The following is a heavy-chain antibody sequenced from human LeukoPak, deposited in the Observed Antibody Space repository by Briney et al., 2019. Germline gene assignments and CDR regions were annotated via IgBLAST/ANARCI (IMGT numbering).Heavy chain of an antibody. Sequence: PGGSLRLSCAASGFTFSSYAMSWVRQAPGKGLEWVSAISGSGGSTYYADSVKGRFTISRDNSKNTLYLQMNSLRAEDTAVYYCAKVPTRYYGSGNYYFDYWGQGTLVTVSS. V-gene: IGHV3-23*01. D-gene: IGHD3-10*01. CDR3: AKVPTRYYGSGNYYFDY. J-gene: IGHJ4*02. CDR1: GFTFSSYA. CDR2: ISGSGGST.